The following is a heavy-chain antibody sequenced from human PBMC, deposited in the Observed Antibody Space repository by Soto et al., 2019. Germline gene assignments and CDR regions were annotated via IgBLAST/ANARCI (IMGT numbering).Heavy chain of an antibody. J-gene: IGHJ6*02. CDR1: GFAFSSYW. D-gene: IGHD3-10*01. CDR2: MNEDGGTT. Sequence: GGSLRLSCAASGFAFSSYWMHWVRQAPGKGLVWVSRMNEDGGTTDYADSVKGRFTISRDNAKNTLYLQMNSLRVEDTAVYYCASDLSGRADVWGQGTTVTVSS. CDR3: ASDLSGRADV. V-gene: IGHV3-74*01.